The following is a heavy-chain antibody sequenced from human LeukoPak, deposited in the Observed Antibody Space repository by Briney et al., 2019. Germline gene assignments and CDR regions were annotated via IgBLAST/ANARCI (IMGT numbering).Heavy chain of an antibody. Sequence: GGSLRLSCAASGFTVSSNYMSWVRQAPGKGLEWVSVIYSGGSTYCADSVKGRFTISRDNSKNTLYPQMNSLRAEDTAVYYCARGDYDFWSGPATYYYYGMDVWGQGTTVTVSS. J-gene: IGHJ6*02. CDR3: ARGDYDFWSGPATYYYYGMDV. D-gene: IGHD3-3*01. CDR2: IYSGGST. V-gene: IGHV3-66*01. CDR1: GFTVSSNY.